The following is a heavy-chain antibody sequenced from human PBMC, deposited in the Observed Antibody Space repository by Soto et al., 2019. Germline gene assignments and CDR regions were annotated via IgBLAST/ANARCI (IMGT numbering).Heavy chain of an antibody. D-gene: IGHD3-10*01. CDR3: ARGLSPFGELFDY. Sequence: EVQLVESGGGLVQPGGSLRLSCAASGFTFSSYWMSWVRQAPGKGLEWVANIKQDGSEKYYVDSVKGRFTISRDNAKNSLYLQMNSLRAEDTAVYYCARGLSPFGELFDYWGQGTLVTVSS. CDR2: IKQDGSEK. V-gene: IGHV3-7*04. CDR1: GFTFSSYW. J-gene: IGHJ4*02.